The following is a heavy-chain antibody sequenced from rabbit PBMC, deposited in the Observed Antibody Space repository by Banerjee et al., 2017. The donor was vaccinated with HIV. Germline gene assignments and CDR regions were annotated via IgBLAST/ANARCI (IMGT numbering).Heavy chain of an antibody. J-gene: IGHJ4*01. Sequence: QEQLEESGGDLVKPEGSLTLTCTASGFSFSSNYYMCWVRQAPGKGLEWIGCIYTGSGSTYYASWAKGRFTITKTSSTTVTLQMTSLTAADTATYFCARDNWFNLWGPGTLVTVS. CDR3: ARDNWFNL. CDR2: IYTGSGST. D-gene: IGHD7-1*01. CDR1: GFSFSSNYY. V-gene: IGHV1S45*01.